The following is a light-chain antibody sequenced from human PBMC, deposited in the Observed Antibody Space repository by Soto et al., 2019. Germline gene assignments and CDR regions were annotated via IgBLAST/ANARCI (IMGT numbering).Light chain of an antibody. CDR1: QSVSNNY. J-gene: IGKJ1*01. CDR3: QQYGSSGT. Sequence: EIVWTQYPGTMSLSPGERATLSCRASQSVSNNYLAWYQQKPGQAPRLLIYGASNRATGIPDRFSGSGSGTDFTLTISRLEPEDFAVYYCQQYGSSGTFGQGTKVAI. CDR2: GAS. V-gene: IGKV3-20*01.